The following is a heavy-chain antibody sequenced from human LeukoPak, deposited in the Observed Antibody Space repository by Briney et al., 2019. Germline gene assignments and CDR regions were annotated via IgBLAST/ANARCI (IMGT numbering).Heavy chain of an antibody. CDR1: GFIFSGSW. Sequence: GGSLRLSCTASGFIFSGSWMAWIRQAPGKGLEWVAIIKKDGSEKYYVDSMKGRFTISRDNSKNTLFLQMNGLGAEDTAIYYCAKGLALPRPHYFDYWGQGILVTVSS. CDR2: IKKDGSEK. J-gene: IGHJ4*02. CDR3: AKGLALPRPHYFDY. V-gene: IGHV3-7*03. D-gene: IGHD6-13*01.